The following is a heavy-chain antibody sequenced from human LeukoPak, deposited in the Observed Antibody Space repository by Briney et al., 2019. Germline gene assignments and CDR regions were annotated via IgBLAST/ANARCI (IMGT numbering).Heavy chain of an antibody. J-gene: IGHJ6*02. V-gene: IGHV4-34*01. Sequence: PSETLSLTCAVYGGSFSGYYWSWIRQPPGKGLEWIGEINHSGSTNYNPSLKSRVTISVDTSKNQFSLKLSSVTAADTAVYYCARYYYDSSGYYRYYYGMDVWGQGTTVTVSS. CDR2: INHSGST. CDR1: GGSFSGYY. CDR3: ARYYYDSSGYYRYYYGMDV. D-gene: IGHD3-22*01.